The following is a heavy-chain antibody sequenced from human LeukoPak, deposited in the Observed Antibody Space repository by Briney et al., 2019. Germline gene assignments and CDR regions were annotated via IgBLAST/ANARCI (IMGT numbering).Heavy chain of an antibody. J-gene: IGHJ4*02. D-gene: IGHD3-22*01. CDR1: GGSISSYY. CDR2: IYYSGST. Sequence: SETLSLTCTVSGGSISSYYWSWIRQPPGKGLEWIGYIYYSGSTNYNPSLKSRVTISVDTSKNQFSLKLSSVTAADTAVYYCASHSSGYYPSRFDYWGQGTLVTVSS. CDR3: ASHSSGYYPSRFDY. V-gene: IGHV4-59*01.